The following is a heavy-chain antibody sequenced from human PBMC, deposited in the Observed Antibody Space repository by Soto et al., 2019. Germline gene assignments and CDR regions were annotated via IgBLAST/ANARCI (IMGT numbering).Heavy chain of an antibody. V-gene: IGHV3-30-3*01. CDR3: VRENYYGSTTLGALDI. CDR2: ISNDGNRK. CDR1: GFTFNNYA. J-gene: IGHJ3*02. Sequence: GGSLRLSCAAPGFTFNNYAMQWVRQAPGKGLEWVAVISNDGNRKYYAGSVRGRFTISRENPKNTLYLQMDSLRVEDTAVFYCVRENYYGSTTLGALDIWGQGTVVTVSS. D-gene: IGHD3-10*01.